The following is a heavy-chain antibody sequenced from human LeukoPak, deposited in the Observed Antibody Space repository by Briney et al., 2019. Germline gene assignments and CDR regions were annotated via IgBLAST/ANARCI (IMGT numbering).Heavy chain of an antibody. CDR1: GFSFSNYW. CDR2: IKQDGSEK. J-gene: IGHJ1*01. CDR3: LLIILGGSSQH. V-gene: IGHV3-7*01. Sequence: GGSLRLSCAASGFSFSNYWMSWVRQVPGKGLEWVANIKQDGSEKYCVDSVKGRFTTSRDNAKNTFYLQMDSLRVEDTAVYYCLLIILGGSSQHWGQGTLVTVSS. D-gene: IGHD3-3*01.